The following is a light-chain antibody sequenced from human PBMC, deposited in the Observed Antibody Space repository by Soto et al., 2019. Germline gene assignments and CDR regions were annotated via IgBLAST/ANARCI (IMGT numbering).Light chain of an antibody. CDR3: QVWDRSSDAYV. Sequence: SYELTQPPSVSVAPGKTARITCGGNNIGSKSVHWYQQKPGQAPVLVIYYDSDRPSGIPERFSGANSGNTATLPISSVEAGDEADYYCQVWDRSSDAYVFGTGAKGTVL. V-gene: IGLV3-21*04. CDR1: NIGSKS. J-gene: IGLJ1*01. CDR2: YDS.